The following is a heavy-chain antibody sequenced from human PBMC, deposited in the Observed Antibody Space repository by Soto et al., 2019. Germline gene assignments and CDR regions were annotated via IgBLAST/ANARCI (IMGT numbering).Heavy chain of an antibody. CDR1: GGTFSSYA. J-gene: IGHJ6*02. CDR3: ARAYDSGGYSRALHLQHSGMDV. Sequence: SVKVSCKASGGTFSSYAISWVRQAPGQGLEWMGGIIPIFGTANYAQKFQGRVTITADESTSTAYMELSSLRSEDTAVYYCARAYDSGGYSRALHLQHSGMDVWG. CDR2: IIPIFGTA. D-gene: IGHD3-22*01. V-gene: IGHV1-69*13.